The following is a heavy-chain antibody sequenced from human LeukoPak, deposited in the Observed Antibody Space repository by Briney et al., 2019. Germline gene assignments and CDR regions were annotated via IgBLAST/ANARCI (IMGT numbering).Heavy chain of an antibody. Sequence: GGSLRLSCSASGFTFSSYAMHWVRQAPGKGLEYVSAISSNGGSTYYADSVKGRFTISRDNSKNTLYLQMSSLRAEDTAVYYCVKDYDILTGYFDYWGLGTLVTVSS. J-gene: IGHJ4*02. D-gene: IGHD3-9*01. V-gene: IGHV3-64D*06. CDR3: VKDYDILTGYFDY. CDR2: ISSNGGST. CDR1: GFTFSSYA.